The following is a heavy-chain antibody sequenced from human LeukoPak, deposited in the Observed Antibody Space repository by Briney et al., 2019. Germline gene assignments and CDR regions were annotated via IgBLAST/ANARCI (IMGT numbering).Heavy chain of an antibody. CDR2: INDSGST. V-gene: IGHV4-34*01. CDR1: GGSFSGYS. CDR3: ARGVDRQRFYYYYGMDV. D-gene: IGHD3-22*01. Sequence: PSETLSLTCAVYGGSFSGYSWSWIRQPPGKGLERIGEINDSGSTNYNPSLKSRVTISVDTSKNEFSVNLSSVTAADTAVYYCARGVDRQRFYYYYGMDVWGQGTTVTVSS. J-gene: IGHJ6*02.